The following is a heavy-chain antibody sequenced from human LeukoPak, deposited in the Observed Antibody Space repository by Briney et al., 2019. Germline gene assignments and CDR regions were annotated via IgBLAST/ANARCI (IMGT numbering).Heavy chain of an antibody. CDR3: AKDYDDVWGSLDY. CDR2: IRISGGST. D-gene: IGHD3-16*01. CDR1: GFTFTNYV. Sequence: GGSLRLSCAASGFTFTNYVMSWVRQAPGKGLEWVAAIRISGGSTYYAGSVKGRFTISRDNSKNTLYLQMNSLTAEDTAIYYCAKDYDDVWGSLDYWGQRTLVTVSS. V-gene: IGHV3-23*01. J-gene: IGHJ4*02.